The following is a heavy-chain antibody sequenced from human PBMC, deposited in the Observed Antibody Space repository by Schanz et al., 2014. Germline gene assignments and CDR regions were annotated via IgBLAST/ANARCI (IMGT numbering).Heavy chain of an antibody. CDR2: IKQDGIEK. CDR3: ARDKGGYYPFDY. Sequence: VQLVESGGALVQPGGSLRLSCSASGFTFSDHWMSWVRQAPGKGLEWVANIKQDGIEKYYVDSVKGRFTISRDNAKNSLYLQMNSLRAEDTAVYYCARDKGGYYPFDYWGQGTLVTVSS. J-gene: IGHJ4*02. CDR1: GFTFSDHW. V-gene: IGHV3-7*01. D-gene: IGHD3-3*01.